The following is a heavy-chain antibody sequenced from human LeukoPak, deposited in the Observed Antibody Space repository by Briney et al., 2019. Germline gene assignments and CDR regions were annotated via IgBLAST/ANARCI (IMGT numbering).Heavy chain of an antibody. V-gene: IGHV3-30-3*01. CDR2: ISYDGSNK. CDR3: ARSYGGYEDYMDV. J-gene: IGHJ6*03. D-gene: IGHD5-12*01. CDR1: GFTFSSYA. Sequence: PGRSLRLSRAASGFTFSSYAMHWVRQAPGKGLEWVAVISYDGSNKYYADSVKGRFTISRDNSKNTLYLQMNSLRAEDTAVYYCARSYGGYEDYMDVWGKGTTVTVSS.